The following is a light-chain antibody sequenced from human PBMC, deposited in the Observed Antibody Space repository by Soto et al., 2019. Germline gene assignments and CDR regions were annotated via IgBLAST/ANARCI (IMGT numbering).Light chain of an antibody. V-gene: IGKV3-20*01. CDR2: DAS. Sequence: EIVLTQSPGTLSLSPGVRATLSCRASQSVSNNYLAWFQQKPGQAPKFLISDASRRATGIPDRFSGSGSGTDFTLTISRLEPEDFAVYYCQQFGSSPITFGQGTRLEIK. CDR1: QSVSNNY. CDR3: QQFGSSPIT. J-gene: IGKJ5*01.